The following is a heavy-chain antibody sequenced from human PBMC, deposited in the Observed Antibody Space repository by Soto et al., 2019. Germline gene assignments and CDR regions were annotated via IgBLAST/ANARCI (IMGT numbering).Heavy chain of an antibody. CDR3: ARVIMDV. CDR2: ISSSSSTI. V-gene: IGHV3-48*02. CDR1: GFTFSSYS. Sequence: GGSLRLSCAASGFTFSSYSMNWVRQAPGKGLEWVSSISSSSSTIYYADSVKGRFTISRDNAKNSLHLQMNSLRDEDTAVYYCARVIMDVWGQGTTVTVSS. J-gene: IGHJ6*02.